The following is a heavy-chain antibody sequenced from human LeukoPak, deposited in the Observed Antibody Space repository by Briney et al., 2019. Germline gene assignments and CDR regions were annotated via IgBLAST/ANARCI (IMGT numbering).Heavy chain of an antibody. CDR3: ARVDSAYYFDY. CDR1: GGCISSSSYY. V-gene: IGHV4-39*01. CDR2: IYYSGST. D-gene: IGHD5-18*01. J-gene: IGHJ4*02. Sequence: SETLSLTCTVSGGCISSSSYYWGWIRQPPGKGLEWIGSIYYSGSTYYNPSLKSRVTISVDTSKNQFSLKLSSVTAADTAVYYCARVDSAYYFDYWGQGTLVTVSS.